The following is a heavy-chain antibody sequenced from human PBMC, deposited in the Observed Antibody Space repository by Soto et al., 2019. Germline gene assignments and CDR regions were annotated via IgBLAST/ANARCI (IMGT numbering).Heavy chain of an antibody. J-gene: IGHJ6*02. V-gene: IGHV3-30*09. Sequence: QEQLVESGGGVVQPGRPLRLSCAASEFTFSPYPMHWVRQAPGKGLEWEAVISFDGATKYYADSVKGRFAISRDNSMNTLYLQMNSLRTEDTAVYYCAKDQSASSNSYHAMDVWGPGTTVTFSS. CDR1: EFTFSPYP. D-gene: IGHD6-6*01. CDR2: ISFDGATK. CDR3: AKDQSASSNSYHAMDV.